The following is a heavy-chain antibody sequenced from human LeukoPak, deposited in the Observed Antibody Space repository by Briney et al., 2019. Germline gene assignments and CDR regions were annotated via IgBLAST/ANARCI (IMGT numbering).Heavy chain of an antibody. CDR2: IWYDGSNK. V-gene: IGHV3-33*06. D-gene: IGHD2-2*01. Sequence: GGSLRLSCAASGFTFSSYGMHWVRQAPGKGLEWVAVIWYDGSNKYYADSVKGRFTISRDNSKNTLYLQMNSLRAEDTAVYYCAKGGKRSSTSCSHFDIWGQGTMVTVSS. CDR1: GFTFSSYG. J-gene: IGHJ3*02. CDR3: AKGGKRSSTSCSHFDI.